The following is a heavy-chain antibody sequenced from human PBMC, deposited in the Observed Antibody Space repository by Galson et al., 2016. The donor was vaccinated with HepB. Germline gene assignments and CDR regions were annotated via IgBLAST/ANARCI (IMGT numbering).Heavy chain of an antibody. J-gene: IGHJ4*02. CDR1: GFTFSSYG. V-gene: IGHV3-30*03. CDR3: ARGHKRITIYGVVPTVSFHCDH. CDR2: ISYDGSNK. D-gene: IGHD3-3*01. Sequence: SLRLSCAASGFTFSSYGMHWVRQAPGKGLEWVAFISYDGSNKKYADSVKGRFTISRDNSKNRLYLQMNSLRREDTAVYFCARGHKRITIYGVVPTVSFHCDHWGQGTLVKVSA.